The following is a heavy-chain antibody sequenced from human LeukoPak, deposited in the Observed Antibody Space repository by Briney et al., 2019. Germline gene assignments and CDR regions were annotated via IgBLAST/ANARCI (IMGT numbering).Heavy chain of an antibody. D-gene: IGHD2-21*02. V-gene: IGHV4-34*01. CDR1: GGSFSGYY. J-gene: IGHJ5*02. CDR3: ARHPAYCGGDCPTIFLRGYNWFDP. Sequence: PSETLSLTCAVYGGSFSGYYWSWIRQPPGKGLEWIGEINHSGSTNYNPSLKSRVTISVDTSKNQFSLKLSSVTAADTAVYYCARHPAYCGGDCPTIFLRGYNWFDPWGQGTLVTVSS. CDR2: INHSGST.